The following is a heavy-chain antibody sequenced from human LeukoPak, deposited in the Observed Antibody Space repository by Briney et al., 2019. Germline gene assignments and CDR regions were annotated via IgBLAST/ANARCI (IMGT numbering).Heavy chain of an antibody. CDR1: RFTFRKYS. CDR3: ARDHVAVAYPNWFDP. CDR2: ISTSSTYI. Sequence: PGGSLRLSCADSRFTFRKYSMNWVRQAPGKGLEWVSSISTSSTYIYYGDSVKGRFTISRDNAKNSLYLQMNSLRAEDTAVYYCARDHVAVAYPNWFDPWGQGTLVTVSS. J-gene: IGHJ5*02. D-gene: IGHD6-19*01. V-gene: IGHV3-21*01.